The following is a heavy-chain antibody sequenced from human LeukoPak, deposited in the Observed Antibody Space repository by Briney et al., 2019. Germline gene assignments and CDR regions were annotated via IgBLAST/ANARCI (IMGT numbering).Heavy chain of an antibody. D-gene: IGHD5-12*01. CDR1: GFTFSSYP. CDR2: ILGNGHAS. CDR3: ARDSTSGYSLDS. Sequence: PGGSLRLSCVASGFTFSSYPMHWVRQAPDKGLEYLAAILGNGHASFYADSVKGRFTISRDNSKNTLYLQMGNLRADDMAVYYCARDSTSGYSLDSWGQGTLVTVS. J-gene: IGHJ4*02. V-gene: IGHV3-64*02.